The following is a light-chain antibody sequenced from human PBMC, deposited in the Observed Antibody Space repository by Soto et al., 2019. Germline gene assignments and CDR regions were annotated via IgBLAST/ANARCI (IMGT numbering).Light chain of an antibody. J-gene: IGLJ1*01. CDR1: SSDVGGYNY. V-gene: IGLV2-8*01. CDR2: EVN. Sequence: QSALTKPPSASGSPGQSVAISCTGTSSDVGGYNYVSWYQQHPGKAPKLMIYEVNKRPSGVPDRFSGSKSGNTASLTVSGLQAEDEADYYCISYAGSSNVFGTGTKVTVL. CDR3: ISYAGSSNV.